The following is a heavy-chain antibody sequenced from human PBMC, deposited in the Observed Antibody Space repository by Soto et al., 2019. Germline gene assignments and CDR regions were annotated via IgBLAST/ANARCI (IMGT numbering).Heavy chain of an antibody. Sequence: GGSLRLSCAASGFTFSIYAMHWVRQAPGKGLEWVAVISYDGSNKYYADSVKGRFTISRDNSKNTLYLQMNSLRAEDTAVYYCAREWNTAMVILTPDNWFAPWGQGTLVTVSS. D-gene: IGHD5-18*01. J-gene: IGHJ5*02. CDR2: ISYDGSNK. CDR1: GFTFSIYA. V-gene: IGHV3-30-3*01. CDR3: AREWNTAMVILTPDNWFAP.